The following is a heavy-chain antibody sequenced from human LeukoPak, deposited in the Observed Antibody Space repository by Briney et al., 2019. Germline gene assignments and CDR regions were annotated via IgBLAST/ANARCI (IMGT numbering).Heavy chain of an antibody. CDR1: GFTFTTYG. V-gene: IGHV3-33*06. J-gene: IGHJ5*02. D-gene: IGHD3-16*01. CDR2: IWNDGSYK. CDR3: AKVLGGWFDP. Sequence: GGSLRLSCAASGFTFTTYGMHWVRQAPGKGLEWVAVIWNDGSYKHYADSVKGRFTISRDNSKSTLYLQMNSLRAEDTAVYYCAKVLGGWFDPWGQGTLVTVSS.